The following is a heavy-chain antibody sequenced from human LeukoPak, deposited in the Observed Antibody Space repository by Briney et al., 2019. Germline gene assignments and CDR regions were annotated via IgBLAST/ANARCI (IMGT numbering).Heavy chain of an antibody. V-gene: IGHV1-18*01. CDR2: ISAYNGNT. CDR3: ARKAVADPMVYYFDY. J-gene: IGHJ4*02. Sequence: ASVKVSRKASGYTFTSYGISWVRQAPGQGLEWMGWISAYNGNTNYAQKLQGRVTMTTDTSTSTAYMELRSLRSDDTAVYYCARKAVADPMVYYFDYWGQGTLVTVSS. D-gene: IGHD6-19*01. CDR1: GYTFTSYG.